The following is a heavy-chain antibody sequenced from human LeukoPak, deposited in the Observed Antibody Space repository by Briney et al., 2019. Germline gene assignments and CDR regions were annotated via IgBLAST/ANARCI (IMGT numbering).Heavy chain of an antibody. J-gene: IGHJ3*02. CDR3: ARVGVASGSSFAFDI. CDR1: GGSFSGYY. CDR2: IYHSGST. V-gene: IGHV4-34*01. Sequence: TSETLSLTCAVYGGSFSGYYWSWIRQPPGKGLEWIGEIYHSGSTNYNPSLKSRVTISVDKSKNQFSLKLSSVTAADTAVYYCARVGVASGSSFAFDIWGQGTMVTVSS. D-gene: IGHD3-10*01.